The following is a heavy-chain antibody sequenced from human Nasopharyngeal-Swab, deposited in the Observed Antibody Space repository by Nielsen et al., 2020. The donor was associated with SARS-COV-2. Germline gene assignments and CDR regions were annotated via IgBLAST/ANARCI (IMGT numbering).Heavy chain of an antibody. CDR3: AREEVVATSWRAFDI. J-gene: IGHJ3*02. CDR2: ISFDGNTK. V-gene: IGHV3-30*03. D-gene: IGHD5-12*01. Sequence: WIRQPPGKGLEWVAVISFDGNTKHYADSVEGRFAISRDNSKNTLFLQMNSLRAEDTAVYYCAREEVVATSWRAFDIWGQGTMVTVSS.